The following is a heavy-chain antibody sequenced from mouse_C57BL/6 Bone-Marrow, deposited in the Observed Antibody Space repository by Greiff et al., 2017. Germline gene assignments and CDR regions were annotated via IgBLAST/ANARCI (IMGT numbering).Heavy chain of an antibody. D-gene: IGHD1-1*01. V-gene: IGHV6-6*01. Sequence: EVKLMESGGGLVQPGGSMKLSCAASGFTFSDAWMDWVRQSPEKGLEWVAEIRNKANNHATYYAESVKGRFTISRDDSKSSVYLQMNSLRAEDTGIYYCTRQVDYYGSSSYYFDYWGQGTTLTVSS. CDR3: TRQVDYYGSSSYYFDY. CDR1: GFTFSDAW. CDR2: IRNKANNHAT. J-gene: IGHJ2*01.